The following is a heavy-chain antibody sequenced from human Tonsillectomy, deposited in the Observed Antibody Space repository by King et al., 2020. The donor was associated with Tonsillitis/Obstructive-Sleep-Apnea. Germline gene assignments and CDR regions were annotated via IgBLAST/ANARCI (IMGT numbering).Heavy chain of an antibody. Sequence: PLVQSGAEVKKPGSSVKVSCKASGGTFSSYDISWVRQAPGQGLEWMGGIIPIFGTENYAKKFQGRVTITADESTRTAYMELSSLGSEDTAVYYCARDGPADYGDYVPFDYWGQGTLVTVSS. CDR1: GGTFSSYD. CDR2: IIPIFGTE. CDR3: ARDGPADYGDYVPFDY. J-gene: IGHJ4*02. V-gene: IGHV1-69*01. D-gene: IGHD4-17*01.